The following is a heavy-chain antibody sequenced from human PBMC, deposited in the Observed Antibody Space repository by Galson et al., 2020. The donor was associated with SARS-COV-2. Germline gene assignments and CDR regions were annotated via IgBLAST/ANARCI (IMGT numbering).Heavy chain of an antibody. CDR1: GDSVTSGGYY. J-gene: IGHJ3*02. Sequence: ASETLSLTCSVSGDSVTSGGYYWSWVRQDPGKGLEWIGYIYYSGTTYYKTSLQSRLTISVDTSKNQFSLKMTSLTAADTAVYYCASVAAAVKGAFDIWGQGTMVTVSS. D-gene: IGHD6-13*01. CDR2: IYYSGTT. CDR3: ASVAAAVKGAFDI. V-gene: IGHV4-31*03.